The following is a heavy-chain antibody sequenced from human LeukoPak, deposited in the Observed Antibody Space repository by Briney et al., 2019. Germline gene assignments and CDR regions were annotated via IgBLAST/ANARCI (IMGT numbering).Heavy chain of an antibody. Sequence: PGGSLRLSCAASGFTFSSYSMNWVRQAPGKGLEWVAVISYDGSNKYYADSVKGRFTISRDNSKNTLYLQMNSLRAEDTAVYYCARLRGSYYERGDYWGQGTLVTVSS. CDR1: GFTFSSYS. J-gene: IGHJ4*02. D-gene: IGHD1-26*01. CDR2: ISYDGSNK. CDR3: ARLRGSYYERGDY. V-gene: IGHV3-30*03.